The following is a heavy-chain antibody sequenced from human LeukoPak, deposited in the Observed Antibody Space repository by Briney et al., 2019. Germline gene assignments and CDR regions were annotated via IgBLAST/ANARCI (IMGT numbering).Heavy chain of an antibody. V-gene: IGHV4-61*08. CDR2: IYYSGST. CDR1: GGAITSTAYY. J-gene: IGHJ4*02. CDR3: ARVRMVRGSSWVDY. Sequence: SETLSLTCTVSGGAITSTAYYWGWIRQSPGKGLEWIGYIYYSGSTNYNPSLKSRVTISVDTSKNQFSLKLSSVTAADTAVYYCARVRMVRGSSWVDYWGQGTLVTVSS. D-gene: IGHD3-10*01.